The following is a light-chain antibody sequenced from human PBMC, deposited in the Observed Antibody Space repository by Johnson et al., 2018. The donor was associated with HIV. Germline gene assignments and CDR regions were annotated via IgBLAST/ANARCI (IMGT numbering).Light chain of an antibody. J-gene: IGLJ1*01. CDR2: ENN. V-gene: IGLV1-51*02. CDR1: SSNIGNNY. CDR3: GTWDSSLSAYV. Sequence: QSVLTQPPSVSAAPGQKVTISCSGSSSNIGNNYVSWYQQLPGTAPKLLIYENNKRTSGIPDRFSGSKSGTSATLGLTGLPTGDEADYYCGTWDSSLSAYVFGTGTKVTVL.